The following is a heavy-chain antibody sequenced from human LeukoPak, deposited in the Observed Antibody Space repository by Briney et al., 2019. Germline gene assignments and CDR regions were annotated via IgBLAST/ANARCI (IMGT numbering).Heavy chain of an antibody. CDR2: IYYSGST. J-gene: IGHJ4*02. V-gene: IGHV4-59*08. Sequence: SETLSLTCTVSGGSISSYYWSWIRQPPGKGLEWIGYIYYSGSTRYNPSLKSRVTISVDTSKNQFSLKLSSVTAADTAVYYCGSGSYYFDYWGQGTLVTVST. CDR1: GGSISSYY. CDR3: GSGSYYFDY. D-gene: IGHD3-10*01.